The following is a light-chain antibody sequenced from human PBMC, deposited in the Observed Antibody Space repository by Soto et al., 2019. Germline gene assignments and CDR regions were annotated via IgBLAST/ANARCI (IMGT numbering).Light chain of an antibody. CDR1: QSIDIY. J-gene: IGKJ2*01. V-gene: IGKV1-39*01. CDR2: AAS. CDR3: QQSYGTPRT. Sequence: DIQMTQSPSSLSASVGDRVTITCRASQSIDIYVHWYQLKLGKAPKPLIYAASSLQSGVPSRFSGSGSGTDFTLTISSLQPEDFATYYCQQSYGTPRTFGQGTKLEIK.